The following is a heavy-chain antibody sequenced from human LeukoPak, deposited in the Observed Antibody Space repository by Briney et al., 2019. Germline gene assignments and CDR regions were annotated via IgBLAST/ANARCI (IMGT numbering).Heavy chain of an antibody. CDR2: INSDGSST. CDR1: GFTFSSYW. CDR3: AREAMVRDYYYYYYMDV. V-gene: IGHV3-74*01. D-gene: IGHD3-10*01. Sequence: GGSLRLSCAASGFTFSSYWMHWVRQTPGKGLVWVSRINSDGSSTSYADSVKGRFTISRDNAKNTLYLQMNSLRAEDTAVYYCAREAMVRDYYYYYYMDVWGKGTTVTVSS. J-gene: IGHJ6*03.